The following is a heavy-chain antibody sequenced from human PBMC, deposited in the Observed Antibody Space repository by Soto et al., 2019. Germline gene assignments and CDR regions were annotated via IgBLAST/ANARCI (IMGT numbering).Heavy chain of an antibody. D-gene: IGHD4-17*01. CDR2: IIPIFGTA. V-gene: IGHV1-69*13. CDR1: GGTFSSYA. Sequence: ASVKVSCKASGGTFSSYAISWVRQAPGQGLEWMGGIIPIFGTANYAQKFQGRVTITADESTSTAYMELSSLRSEDTAVYYCARREEREIDYGDYERGMGHAYYYYGMDVWGQGTTVTVSS. J-gene: IGHJ6*02. CDR3: ARREEREIDYGDYERGMGHAYYYYGMDV.